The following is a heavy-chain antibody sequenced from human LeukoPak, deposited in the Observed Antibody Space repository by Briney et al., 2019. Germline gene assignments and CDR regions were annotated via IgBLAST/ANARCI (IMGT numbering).Heavy chain of an antibody. D-gene: IGHD2-2*01. CDR2: IYPDDSET. J-gene: IGHJ3*01. CDR3: ARPIDSTSHIKWAFDL. V-gene: IGHV5-51*01. Sequence: GESLKISCKGSGYLFDTFWIGWVRQKPGKGLEWMGVIYPDDSETRYSPSFQGQVIISADKSINTAYLQWTSLKASDTAMYYYARPIDSTSHIKWAFDLWGQGTMVTVSS. CDR1: GYLFDTFW.